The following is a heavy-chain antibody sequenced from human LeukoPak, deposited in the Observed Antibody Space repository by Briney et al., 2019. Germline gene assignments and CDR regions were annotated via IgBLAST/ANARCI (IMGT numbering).Heavy chain of an antibody. D-gene: IGHD3-9*01. CDR1: GFTFSSYG. Sequence: PGGSLRLSCAASGFTFSSYGMHWVRQAPGKGPEWVAVIWYDGSNKYYADSVKGRFTISRDNSKNTLYLQMNSLRAEDTAVYYCARDKGKTGPFDYWGQGTLVTVSS. J-gene: IGHJ4*02. CDR3: ARDKGKTGPFDY. V-gene: IGHV3-33*01. CDR2: IWYDGSNK.